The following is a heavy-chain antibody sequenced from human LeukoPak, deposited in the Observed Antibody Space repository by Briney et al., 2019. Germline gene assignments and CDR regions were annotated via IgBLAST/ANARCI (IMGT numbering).Heavy chain of an antibody. CDR3: ARGAPSGGNLFEY. V-gene: IGHV3-53*01. CDR2: IYSGGST. J-gene: IGHJ4*02. CDR1: GFTVSSNY. Sequence: PGRSLRLSCAASGFTVSSNYMSWVRQAPGKGLEWVSVIYSGGSTYYADSVKGRFTISRDNSKNTLYLQMNSLRAEDTAVYYCARGAPSGGNLFEYWGQGTLVTVSS. D-gene: IGHD1-14*01.